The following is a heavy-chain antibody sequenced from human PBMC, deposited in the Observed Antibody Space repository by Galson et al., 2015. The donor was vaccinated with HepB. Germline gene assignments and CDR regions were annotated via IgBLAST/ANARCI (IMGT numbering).Heavy chain of an antibody. CDR1: GGTFSSYA. Sequence: SCKASGGTFSSYAISWVRQAPGQGLEWMGGIIPIFGTANYAQKFQGRVTITADESTSTAYMELSSLRSEDTAVYYCASPPYSSSWYSYWGQGTLVTVSS. CDR2: IIPIFGTA. J-gene: IGHJ4*02. D-gene: IGHD6-13*01. V-gene: IGHV1-69*01. CDR3: ASPPYSSSWYSY.